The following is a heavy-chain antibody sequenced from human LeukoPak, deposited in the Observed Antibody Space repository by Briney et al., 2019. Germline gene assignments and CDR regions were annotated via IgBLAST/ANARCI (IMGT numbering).Heavy chain of an antibody. CDR3: ERETENRDGYINAFDI. CDR2: IYYSGST. D-gene: IGHD5-24*01. CDR1: GGSISSYY. Sequence: SETLSLTCTVSGGSISSYYWSWIRQPPGKGLEWIGYIYYSGSTNYNPSLKSRVTMSVDASKNQFSLKLSSVTAADTAFYYCERETENRDGYINAFDIWGQGTMVSVSS. J-gene: IGHJ3*02. V-gene: IGHV4-59*01.